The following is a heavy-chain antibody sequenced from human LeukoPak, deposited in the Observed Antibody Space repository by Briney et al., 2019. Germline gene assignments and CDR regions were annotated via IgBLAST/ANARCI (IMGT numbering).Heavy chain of an antibody. D-gene: IGHD6-19*01. CDR2: ISAYNGNT. CDR3: ARGHSSDWYVVGFNWFDP. Sequence: ASVKVSCKASGYTFTSYGISWVRQDPGQGLEWMGWISAYNGNTNYAQKLQGRVTMTTDTSTSTAYMELRSLRSDDTAVYYCARGHSSDWYVVGFNWFDPWGQGTLVTVSS. CDR1: GYTFTSYG. V-gene: IGHV1-18*01. J-gene: IGHJ5*02.